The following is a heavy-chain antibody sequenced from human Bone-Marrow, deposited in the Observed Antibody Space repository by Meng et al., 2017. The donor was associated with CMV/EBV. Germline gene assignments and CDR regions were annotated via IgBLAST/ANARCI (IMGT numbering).Heavy chain of an antibody. CDR1: GFSFNNYW. J-gene: IGHJ4*02. V-gene: IGHV3-7*01. D-gene: IGHD1-26*01. CDR3: ASMWEGGY. CDR2: IEGDGNTK. Sequence: GESLKISCTVSGFSFNNYWMSWVRQAPGKGLEWVADIEGDGNTKYYADSVKGRFTISRDNAKRSLYLQLNALRVEDTAMYYCASMWEGGYWGQGTRVTGSS.